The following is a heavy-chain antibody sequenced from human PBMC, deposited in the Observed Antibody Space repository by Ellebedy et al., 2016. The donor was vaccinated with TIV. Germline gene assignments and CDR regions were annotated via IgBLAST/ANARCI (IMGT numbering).Heavy chain of an antibody. V-gene: IGHV4-34*01. D-gene: IGHD6-13*01. CDR1: GGSFSGYY. J-gene: IGHJ5*02. CDR2: INHSGST. CDR3: ARVQRNNRNWYNRWFDP. Sequence: MPSETLSLTCAVYGGSFSGYYWSWIRQPPGKGLEWIGEINHSGSTNYNPSLKSRVTMSVDTSKNQSSLKLSSVTPADTSVYYCARVQRNNRNWYNRWFDPWGQGTLVTVSS.